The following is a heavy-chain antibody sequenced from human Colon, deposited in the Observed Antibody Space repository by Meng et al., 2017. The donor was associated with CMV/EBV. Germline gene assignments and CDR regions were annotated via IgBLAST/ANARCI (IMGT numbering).Heavy chain of an antibody. CDR2: ISYDGSNK. CDR3: ARESYYDFWSGSVFDY. CDR1: GFTFSGYA. Sequence: SGFTFSGYAMHWVRQAPGKGLEWVAVISYDGSNKYYADSVKSRFTISRDNSKNTLYLQMNSLRAEDTAVYYCARESYYDFWSGSVFDYWGQGTLVTVSS. J-gene: IGHJ4*02. V-gene: IGHV3-30*04. D-gene: IGHD3-3*01.